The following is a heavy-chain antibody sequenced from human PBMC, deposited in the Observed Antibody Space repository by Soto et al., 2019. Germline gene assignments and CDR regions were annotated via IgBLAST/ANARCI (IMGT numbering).Heavy chain of an antibody. CDR1: GFTFSSYG. V-gene: IGHV3-33*01. D-gene: IGHD1-26*01. Sequence: PGVSLRLYLASSGFTFSSYGMHWFRQSPGKGLEWVAVIWYDGSNKYYADSVKGRFTISRDNSKNTLYLHMNSLRAEDTAVYYCARDRLQLLEYYFDYWGQGPLVTVSS. J-gene: IGHJ4*02. CDR2: IWYDGSNK. CDR3: ARDRLQLLEYYFDY.